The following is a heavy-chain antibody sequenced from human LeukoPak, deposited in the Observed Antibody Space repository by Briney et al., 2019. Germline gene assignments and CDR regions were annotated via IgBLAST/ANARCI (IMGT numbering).Heavy chain of an antibody. V-gene: IGHV4-61*02. J-gene: IGHJ3*02. CDR3: ARGPYCSGGSCYSNDAFDI. D-gene: IGHD2-15*01. Sequence: PSETLSLTCTVSGGSISSGSYDWSCIRQPAGKGLEWIGRVYTSGSTNYNPSLKSRVTISVDTSKNQFYLKLSSVTAADTAVYYCARGPYCSGGSCYSNDAFDIWGQGTMVTVSS. CDR2: VYTSGST. CDR1: GGSISSGSYD.